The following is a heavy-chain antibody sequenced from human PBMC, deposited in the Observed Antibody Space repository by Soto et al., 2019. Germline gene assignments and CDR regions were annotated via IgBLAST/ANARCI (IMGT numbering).Heavy chain of an antibody. Sequence: ASVKRACKAAGYTFTSYDINWVRQATGQGLEWMGWMNPQSGNTGYAQKFQGRVTMTRNTSISTAYMELSSLRSEDTAVYYCARPHDYILCSHRTIQRYGMAVWGQGTTVTASS. V-gene: IGHV1-8*01. CDR3: ARPHDYILCSHRTIQRYGMAV. CDR1: GYTFTSYD. J-gene: IGHJ6*02. D-gene: IGHD3-16*01. CDR2: MNPQSGNT.